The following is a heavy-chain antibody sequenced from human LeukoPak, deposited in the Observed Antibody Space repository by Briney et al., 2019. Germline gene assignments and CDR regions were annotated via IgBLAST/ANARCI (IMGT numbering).Heavy chain of an antibody. Sequence: PGGSLRLSCAASGFTFSSYAMTCVRQAPGKGLEWVSAISGSGGGTYYADSVKGRFTISRDNSKNTLYLQMNSLRAEDTAVYYCARGRSGTFDIWGQGTMVTVSS. V-gene: IGHV3-23*01. CDR3: ARGRSGTFDI. CDR1: GFTFSSYA. J-gene: IGHJ3*02. CDR2: ISGSGGGT.